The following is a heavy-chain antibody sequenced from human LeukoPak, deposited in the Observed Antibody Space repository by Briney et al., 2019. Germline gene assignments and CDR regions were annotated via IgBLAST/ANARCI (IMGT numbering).Heavy chain of an antibody. V-gene: IGHV4-59*01. CDR3: ARFPGSAEYRHYYYMDV. CDR2: IYYSGST. Sequence: SETLSLTCTVSGGSISSYYWSWIRQPPGKGLEWIGYIYYSGSTNYNPSLKSRVAISVDTSKNQFSLKLSSVTAADTAVYYCARFPGSAEYRHYYYMDVWGKGTTVTVSS. CDR1: GGSISSYY. J-gene: IGHJ6*03. D-gene: IGHD2-15*01.